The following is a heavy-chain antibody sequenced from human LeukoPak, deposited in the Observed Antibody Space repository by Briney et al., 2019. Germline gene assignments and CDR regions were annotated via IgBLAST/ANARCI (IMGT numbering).Heavy chain of an antibody. CDR3: AHRRTDTSFDA. J-gene: IGHJ5*02. V-gene: IGHV2-5*02. CDR2: IYGDDDK. CDR1: GFSLSTNELL. Sequence: ESGPTLVKPTQTLTLTCTFSGFSLSTNELLVGWVRQPPGKALEWLASIYGDDDKRYSPSLRSRLTITKDTSKNQVVLTLSNMDPVDTATYYCAHRRTDTSFDAWGPGILVTVSS. D-gene: IGHD5-18*01.